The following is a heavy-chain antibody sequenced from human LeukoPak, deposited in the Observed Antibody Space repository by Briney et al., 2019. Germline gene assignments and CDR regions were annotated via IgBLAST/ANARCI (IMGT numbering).Heavy chain of an antibody. CDR1: GGTFSSYA. Sequence: SVKVSCKASGGTFSSYAISWVRQAPGQGLEWMGGIIPIFGTANYAQKFQGRVTITADESTSTAYMELSSLRSEDTAVYYCVRDRPTDYDILTGRFDPWGQGTLVTVSS. CDR2: IIPIFGTA. CDR3: VRDRPTDYDILTGRFDP. D-gene: IGHD3-9*01. V-gene: IGHV1-69*01. J-gene: IGHJ5*02.